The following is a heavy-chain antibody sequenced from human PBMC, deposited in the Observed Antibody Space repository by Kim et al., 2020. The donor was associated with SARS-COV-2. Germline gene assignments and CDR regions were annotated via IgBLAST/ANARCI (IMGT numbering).Heavy chain of an antibody. CDR3: ARVEFVVVVPVWGGMDV. CDR2: ISSSGSTI. J-gene: IGHJ6*02. CDR1: GFTFSSYE. D-gene: IGHD2-2*01. Sequence: GGSLRLSCAASGFTFSSYEMNWVRQAPGKGLEWVSYISSSGSTIYYADSVKGRFTISRDNAKNSLYLQMNSLRAEDTAVYYCARVEFVVVVPVWGGMDVWGQGTTVTVSS. V-gene: IGHV3-48*03.